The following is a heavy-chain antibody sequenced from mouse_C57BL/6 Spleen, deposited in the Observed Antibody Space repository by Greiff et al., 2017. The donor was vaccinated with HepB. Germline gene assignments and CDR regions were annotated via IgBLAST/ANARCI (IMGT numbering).Heavy chain of an antibody. J-gene: IGHJ1*03. Sequence: DVQLQESGPGLVKPSQSLSLTCSVTGYSITSGYYWNWIRQFPGNKLEWMGYISYDGSNNYNPSLKNRISITRDTSKNQFFLKLNSGTTEDTATYYCARGGDLYWYFDVWGTGTTVTVSS. V-gene: IGHV3-6*01. CDR2: ISYDGSN. CDR1: GYSITSGYY. CDR3: ARGGDLYWYFDV.